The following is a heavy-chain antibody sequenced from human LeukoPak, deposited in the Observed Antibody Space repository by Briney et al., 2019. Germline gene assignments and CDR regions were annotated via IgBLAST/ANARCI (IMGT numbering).Heavy chain of an antibody. CDR1: GDSVSRNGVA. D-gene: IGHD4-17*01. Sequence: SQTLSLTCGISGDSVSRNGVAWNWIRQSPSRGLEWLGRTYYRSKWHYDYAVSVKSRIIINPDTSKNQFSLQLNSVTPEDTAVYYCARDSAMTTVTTFDFWGQGTLVTVSS. CDR3: ARDSAMTTVTTFDF. V-gene: IGHV6-1*01. J-gene: IGHJ4*02. CDR2: TYYRSKWHY.